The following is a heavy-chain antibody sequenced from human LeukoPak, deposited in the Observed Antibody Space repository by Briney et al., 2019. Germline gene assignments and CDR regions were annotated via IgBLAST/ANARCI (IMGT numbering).Heavy chain of an antibody. CDR1: GFTFNDYY. J-gene: IGHJ6*03. CDR3: ARAGELRYMDV. V-gene: IGHV3-11*04. D-gene: IGHD3-16*01. Sequence: AGSLRLSCAASGFTFNDYYMTWIRKAPGKGLEWVSTIKHIGPTTYYADSVKGRFTISRDNDKNSLFLQMSSLRADDTAIYYCARAGELRYMDVWGKGTAVTVSS. CDR2: IKHIGPTT.